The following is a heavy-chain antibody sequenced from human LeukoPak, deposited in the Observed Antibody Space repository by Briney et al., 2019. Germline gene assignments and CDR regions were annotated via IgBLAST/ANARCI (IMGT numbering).Heavy chain of an antibody. CDR2: IYYSVST. D-gene: IGHD3-9*01. CDR1: GGSISSYY. V-gene: IGHV4-59*01. J-gene: IGHJ4*02. CDR3: ARGRIRSDMYYDILPGWEIFDY. Sequence: SETLSLTCTVSGGSISSYYWSWIRQPPGKGLEWIGYIYYSVSTNYDPSLKSRVTISVDTSKNQFSLKLSSVTAADTAVYYCARGRIRSDMYYDILPGWEIFDYWGQGTLVTVSS.